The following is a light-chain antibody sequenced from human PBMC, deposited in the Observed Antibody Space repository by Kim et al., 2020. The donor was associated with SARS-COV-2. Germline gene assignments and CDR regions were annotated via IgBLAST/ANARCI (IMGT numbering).Light chain of an antibody. CDR1: QGISRW. CDR3: QQADSCPVT. CDR2: AAS. V-gene: IGKV1-12*01. Sequence: DIQMTQSSSSVSASVGDTVTITCRASQGISRWLAWYQQKPGKAPKLMIYAASILQSGVPSRFSGSGSGTDFALTISSLQPEDFATYYCQQADSCPVTFGGGTKVDIK. J-gene: IGKJ4*01.